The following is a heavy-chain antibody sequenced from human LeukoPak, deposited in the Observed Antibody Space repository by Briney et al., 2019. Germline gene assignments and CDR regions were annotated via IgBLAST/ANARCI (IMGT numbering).Heavy chain of an antibody. D-gene: IGHD6-13*01. Sequence: GASVKVSCKASGYTFTSYGISWVRQAPGQGLEWMGIINPSGGSTSYAQKFQGRVTMTRDMSTSTVYMELSSLRSEDTAVYYCARVGGSSSWYSPHDAFGIWGQGTMVTVSS. CDR2: INPSGGST. CDR1: GYTFTSYG. CDR3: ARVGGSSSWYSPHDAFGI. J-gene: IGHJ3*02. V-gene: IGHV1-46*01.